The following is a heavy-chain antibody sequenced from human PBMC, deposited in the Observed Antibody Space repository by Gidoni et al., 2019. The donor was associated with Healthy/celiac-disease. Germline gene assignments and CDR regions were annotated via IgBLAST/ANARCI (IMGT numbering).Heavy chain of an antibody. J-gene: IGHJ6*02. CDR2: ISAYNGNT. CDR1: GSTFTSYG. Sequence: QVQLVQSGAEVKKPGASVKVSCKPSGSTFTSYGIRWVGQAPGQGLEWMGWISAYNGNTNYAQKLQGRVTMTTDTSTSTAYMELRSLRSDDTAVYYCARVPLYCSGGSCRYYYYGRDVWGQGTTVTVSS. CDR3: ARVPLYCSGGSCRYYYYGRDV. V-gene: IGHV1-18*01. D-gene: IGHD2-15*01.